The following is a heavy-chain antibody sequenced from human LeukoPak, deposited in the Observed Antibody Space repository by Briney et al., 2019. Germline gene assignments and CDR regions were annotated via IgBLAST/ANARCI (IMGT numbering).Heavy chain of an antibody. V-gene: IGHV1-8*01. CDR1: GCTFTSYD. Sequence: ASVKVSCKPSGCTFTSYDINWVRQSTGQRLEWMGWMNPNSGNTGYAQKLQGRVTMTRNTSISTAYMELSSLRSEDTAVYYCARYASIFISWYYKSDYWGQGTLVTVSS. D-gene: IGHD6-13*01. CDR2: MNPNSGNT. CDR3: ARYASIFISWYYKSDY. J-gene: IGHJ4*02.